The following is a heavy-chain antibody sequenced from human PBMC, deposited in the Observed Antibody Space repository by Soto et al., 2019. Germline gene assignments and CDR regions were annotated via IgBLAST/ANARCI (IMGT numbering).Heavy chain of an antibody. D-gene: IGHD3-22*01. V-gene: IGHV3-48*02. CDR3: AREGAPTYYYDSSGYYYFDY. Sequence: GGSLRLSCAASGFTFSSYSMNWVRQAPGKGLEWVSYISSSSSTIYYADSVKGRFTISRDNAKNSLYLQMNSLRDEDTAVYYCAREGAPTYYYDSSGYYYFDYWGQGTLVTVSS. J-gene: IGHJ4*02. CDR2: ISSSSSTI. CDR1: GFTFSSYS.